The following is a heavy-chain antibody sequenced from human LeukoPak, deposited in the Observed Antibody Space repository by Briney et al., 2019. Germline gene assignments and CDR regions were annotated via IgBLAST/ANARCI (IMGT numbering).Heavy chain of an antibody. V-gene: IGHV3-23*01. CDR3: AKLGIQLWFK. CDR2: ISGSGGST. Sequence: PGGSLRLSCAASGFTFSSYAMSWVRQAPGKGLEWVSAISGSGGSTDYADSVKGRFTISRDNSKNTQYLQMNSLRAEDTAVYYCAKLGIQLWFKWGQGTLVTVSS. D-gene: IGHD5-18*01. CDR1: GFTFSSYA. J-gene: IGHJ4*02.